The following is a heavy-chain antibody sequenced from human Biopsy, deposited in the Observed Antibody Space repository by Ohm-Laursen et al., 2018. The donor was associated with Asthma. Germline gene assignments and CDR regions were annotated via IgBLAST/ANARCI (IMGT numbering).Heavy chain of an antibody. CDR3: AKDERAYYGSDSKYMQPVPIGD. Sequence: SLRLSCAASGFTFSNYVMSWVRQAPGKGLEWVSSITGSGGFTNYADSVKGRFTISRDKSDNTLYLQMNSLTAEDTAVYHCAKDERAYYGSDSKYMQPVPIGDWGQGTVVIVSA. CDR2: ITGSGGFT. J-gene: IGHJ4*02. D-gene: IGHD2-21*01. CDR1: GFTFSNYV. V-gene: IGHV3-23*01.